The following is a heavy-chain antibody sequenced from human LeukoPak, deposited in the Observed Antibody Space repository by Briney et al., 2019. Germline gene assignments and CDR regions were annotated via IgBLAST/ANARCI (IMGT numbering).Heavy chain of an antibody. CDR3: ARTYSTPDV. J-gene: IGHJ6*02. D-gene: IGHD2-15*01. CDR2: VHYTGGT. Sequence: SETLSLTCTVSGGSVSSSDYYWGWVRQPPGKGLEWMGSVHYTGGTSYNPSLKSRVTMSVDTSQNQFSLRLTSVTAADTAVYYCARTYSTPDVWGQGTMVTVSS. V-gene: IGHV4-39*01. CDR1: GGSVSSSDYY.